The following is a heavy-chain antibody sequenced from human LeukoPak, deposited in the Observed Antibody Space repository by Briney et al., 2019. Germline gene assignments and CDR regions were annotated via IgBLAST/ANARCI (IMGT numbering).Heavy chain of an antibody. CDR2: ISSSSSYI. V-gene: IGHV3-21*01. Sequence: GGSLRLSCVASGFTFTSYAMNWVRQAPGKGLEWVSSISSSSSYIYYADSVKGRFTISRDNAKNSLYLQMNSLRAEDTAVYYCAGESTTAALDAFDIWGQGTMVTVSS. CDR1: GFTFTSYA. CDR3: AGESTTAALDAFDI. J-gene: IGHJ3*02. D-gene: IGHD6-13*01.